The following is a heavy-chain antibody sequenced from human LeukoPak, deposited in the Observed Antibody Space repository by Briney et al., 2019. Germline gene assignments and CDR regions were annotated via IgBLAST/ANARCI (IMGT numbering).Heavy chain of an antibody. D-gene: IGHD3-22*01. V-gene: IGHV4-59*08. CDR3: ASRPVIYSSGYYRL. CDR2: IYYSGSI. Sequence: SETLSLTCTVSGGSISSYYWSWLRQPPGKGLEWIGYIYYSGSINYNPSLKSRVIISVDKSKNQFSLKLTSVTAADTAVYYCASRPVIYSSGYYRLWGQGTLVTVSS. J-gene: IGHJ4*02. CDR1: GGSISSYY.